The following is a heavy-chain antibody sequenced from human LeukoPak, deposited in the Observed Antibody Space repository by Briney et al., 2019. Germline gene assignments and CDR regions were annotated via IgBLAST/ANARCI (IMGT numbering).Heavy chain of an antibody. Sequence: PGGSLRLSCAASGFTFSSYEMNWVRQAPGEGLEWVSYISSSDSTIYYADSVKGRFTISRDNAKNSLYLQMNSLRAEDTAVYYCARESAWSSSSMFDYWGQGTLVTVSS. CDR1: GFTFSSYE. J-gene: IGHJ4*02. CDR2: ISSSDSTI. V-gene: IGHV3-48*03. CDR3: ARESAWSSSSMFDY. D-gene: IGHD6-13*01.